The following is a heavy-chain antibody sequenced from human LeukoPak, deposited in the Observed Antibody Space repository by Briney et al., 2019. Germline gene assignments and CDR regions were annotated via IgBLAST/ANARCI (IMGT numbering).Heavy chain of an antibody. CDR1: GGSFSGYY. CDR2: INHSGST. V-gene: IGHV4-34*01. D-gene: IGHD4-11*01. J-gene: IGHJ4*02. Sequence: SETLSLTCAVYGGSFSGYYWSWIRQPPGKGLEWIGEINHSGSTNYNPSLKSRVTISVDTSKNQFSLKLSSVTAADTAVYYCARTYSNCVRKLVFDYWGQGTLVTVSS. CDR3: ARTYSNCVRKLVFDY.